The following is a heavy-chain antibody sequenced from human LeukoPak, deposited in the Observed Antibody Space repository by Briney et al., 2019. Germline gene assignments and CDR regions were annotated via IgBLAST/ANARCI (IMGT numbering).Heavy chain of an antibody. CDR2: INHSGST. CDR1: GESFSGYY. D-gene: IGHD6-13*01. Sequence: PSETLSLTCAVYGESFSGYYWSWIRQPPGKGLEWIGEINHSGSTNYNPSLKSRVTISVDTSKNQFSLKLSSVTAADTAVYYCARGLTAAAIDYWGQGTLVTVSS. J-gene: IGHJ4*02. V-gene: IGHV4-34*01. CDR3: ARGLTAAAIDY.